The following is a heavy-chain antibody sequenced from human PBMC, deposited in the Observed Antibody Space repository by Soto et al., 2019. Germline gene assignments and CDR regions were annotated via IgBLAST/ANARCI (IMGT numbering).Heavy chain of an antibody. J-gene: IGHJ4*02. CDR1: GFIFTRYS. CDR3: ARESEDLTSNFDY. Sequence: SLRLSCAASGFIFTRYSMNWVRQAPGKGLEWVSSISSTTNYIYYGDSMKGRFTISRDNAKNSLYLEMNSLRAEDTAVYYCARESEDLTSNFDYWGQGTLVTVSS. CDR2: ISSTTNYI. V-gene: IGHV3-21*06.